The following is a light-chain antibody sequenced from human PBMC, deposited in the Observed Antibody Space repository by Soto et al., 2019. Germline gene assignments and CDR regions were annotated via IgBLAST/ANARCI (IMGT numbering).Light chain of an antibody. V-gene: IGLV1-40*01. Sequence: QSVLTQPPSVSGAPGQRVTISCTGSSSNVGAGYDVHWYQQLPGTAPKLLIYANNNRPSGVPDRFSGSKSGTSASLAITGLQAEDEADYYCQSYDSSLTGSVVGGGTKLTVL. CDR1: SSNVGAGYD. CDR3: QSYDSSLTGSV. J-gene: IGLJ2*01. CDR2: ANN.